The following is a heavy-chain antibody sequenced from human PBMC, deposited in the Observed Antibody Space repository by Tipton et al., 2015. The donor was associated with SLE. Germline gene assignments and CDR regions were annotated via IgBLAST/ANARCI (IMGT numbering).Heavy chain of an antibody. CDR3: ARDPRSNMGSYYNYYSGMEV. CDR1: GYSISSGYY. D-gene: IGHD1-26*01. Sequence: TLSLTCAVSGYSISSGYYWGWIRQPPGKGLEWIGSIYHSGSTYYNPSLKSRVTISVDTSKNQFSLKLSSVTAADTAVYYCARDPRSNMGSYYNYYSGMEVWVAGTTVNGSS. J-gene: IGHJ6*04. V-gene: IGHV4-38-2*02. CDR2: IYHSGST.